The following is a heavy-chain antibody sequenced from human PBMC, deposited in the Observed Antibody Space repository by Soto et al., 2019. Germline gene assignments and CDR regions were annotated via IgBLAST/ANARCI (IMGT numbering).Heavy chain of an antibody. D-gene: IGHD5-12*01. J-gene: IGHJ6*02. V-gene: IGHV1-69*13. Sequence: SVKVSCKASGGTFSSYAISWVRQAPGQGLEWMGGIIPIFGTANYAQKFQGRVTITADESTSTAYMELSSLRSEDTAVYYCARDRNIVATIYNYYGMDVWGQGTTVTVSS. CDR3: ARDRNIVATIYNYYGMDV. CDR1: GGTFSSYA. CDR2: IIPIFGTA.